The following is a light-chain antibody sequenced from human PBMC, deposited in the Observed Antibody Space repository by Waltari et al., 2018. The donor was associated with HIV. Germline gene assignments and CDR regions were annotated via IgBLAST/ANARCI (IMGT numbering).Light chain of an antibody. Sequence: QSALTQPASVSGSPGQSITISCTGTSSDSGGFKSVSWYQQSPGKAPKLIIYDVSYRPSWVSNRFSGSKSCNTASLTISGLQAEDEADYYCGSSMTNVNMDVFGGGTKLTVL. J-gene: IGLJ2*01. V-gene: IGLV2-14*03. CDR2: DVS. CDR1: SSDSGGFKS. CDR3: GSSMTNVNMDV.